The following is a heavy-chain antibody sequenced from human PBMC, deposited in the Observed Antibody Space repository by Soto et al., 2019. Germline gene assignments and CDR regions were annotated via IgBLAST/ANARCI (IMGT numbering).Heavy chain of an antibody. CDR1: GYSFTSYW. CDR2: IYPGDSDT. Sequence: GESLKISCKGSGYSFTSYWIGWVRQMPGKGLEWMGIIYPGDSDTRYSPSFQGQVTISADKSISTAYLQWSSLKASDTAMYYCARHKPCSSTSCYTYYYYYSMDVWGQGTTVTVSS. CDR3: ARHKPCSSTSCYTYYYYYSMDV. D-gene: IGHD2-2*02. J-gene: IGHJ6*02. V-gene: IGHV5-51*01.